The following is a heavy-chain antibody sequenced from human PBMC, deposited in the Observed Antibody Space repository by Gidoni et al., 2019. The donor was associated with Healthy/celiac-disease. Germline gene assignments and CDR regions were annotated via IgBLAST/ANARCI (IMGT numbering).Heavy chain of an antibody. J-gene: IGHJ4*02. CDR1: GGSISSSNW. Sequence: QVQLQESGPGLVQPSGTLSLTCAVSGGSISSSNWWSWVRQPPGKGLEWIGEIYHSGSTNYNTSLKSRVTISVDKSKNQCSRKLSSVTAADTAVYYCAISCSSTSCYFDYWGQGTLVTVSS. V-gene: IGHV4-4*02. D-gene: IGHD2-2*01. CDR3: AISCSSTSCYFDY. CDR2: IYHSGST.